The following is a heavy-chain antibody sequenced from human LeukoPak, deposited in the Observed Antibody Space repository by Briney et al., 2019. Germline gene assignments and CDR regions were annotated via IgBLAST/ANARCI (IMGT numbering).Heavy chain of an antibody. CDR2: ISGSGGST. V-gene: IGHV3-23*01. Sequence: GGSPRLSCAPSVFTFSSYGMSWVRQSPGKRLELVSAISGSGGSTYYANSVNGRFTISRDNSKNTLYLQMNSLRAEDTAVNYCAKLAGIVVVVAATHDYWGQGTLVTVSS. D-gene: IGHD2-15*01. CDR1: VFTFSSYG. CDR3: AKLAGIVVVVAATHDY. J-gene: IGHJ4*02.